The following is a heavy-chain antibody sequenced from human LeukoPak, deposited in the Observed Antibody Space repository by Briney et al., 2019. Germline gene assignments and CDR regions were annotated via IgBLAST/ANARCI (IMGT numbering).Heavy chain of an antibody. V-gene: IGHV4-4*07. CDR3: ARATGTKVPPGY. D-gene: IGHD1-7*01. CDR1: GGSISSYY. CDR2: IYTSGST. Sequence: PSETLSLTCTVSGGSISSYYWSWIRQPAGRGLEWIGRIYTSGSTNYNPSLESRVTISINTSKSQFSLKLISVTAADTAVYYCARATGTKVPPGYWGQGTLVTVSS. J-gene: IGHJ4*02.